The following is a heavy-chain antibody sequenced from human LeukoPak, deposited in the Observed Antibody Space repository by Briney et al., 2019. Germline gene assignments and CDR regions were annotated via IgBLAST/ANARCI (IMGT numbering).Heavy chain of an antibody. V-gene: IGHV3-7*01. D-gene: IGHD1-26*01. J-gene: IGHJ4*02. Sequence: PGGSLRLSCEASGFSFSTYWMSWVRQAPGKELEWVANIRQDANVIYYVDSVKGRFTISRDNAKNSLFLQMSSLRAEDTAVYYCARDKVVGATHFDYWGQGTLVTVSS. CDR1: GFSFSTYW. CDR2: IRQDANVI. CDR3: ARDKVVGATHFDY.